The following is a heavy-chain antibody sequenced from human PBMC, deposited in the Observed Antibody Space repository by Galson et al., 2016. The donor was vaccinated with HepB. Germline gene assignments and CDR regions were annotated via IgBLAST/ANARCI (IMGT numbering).Heavy chain of an antibody. CDR1: GFTFSTYA. CDR2: ISYDGNNK. D-gene: IGHD4-23*01. Sequence: SLRLSCAASGFTFSTYAMHWVRQAPGKGLEWVAVISYDGNNKYNADSVKGRFTISRDNSKNTLYLQMSSLRAEGTAVYSCAREDYCGDVGTPYYYYYAMDVWGQGTTVTVSS. V-gene: IGHV3-30-3*01. CDR3: AREDYCGDVGTPYYYYYAMDV. J-gene: IGHJ6*02.